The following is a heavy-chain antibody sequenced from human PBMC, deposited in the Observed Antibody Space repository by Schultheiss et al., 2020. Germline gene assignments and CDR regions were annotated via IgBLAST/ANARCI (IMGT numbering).Heavy chain of an antibody. J-gene: IGHJ5*02. V-gene: IGHV4-61*01. CDR3: AIVHGRYCSGGSCHENWFDP. D-gene: IGHD2-15*01. CDR2: IYYSGST. Sequence: SETLSLTCTVSGGSVSTSNYYWSWIRQSPGKGLEWIGYIYYSGSTNYNPSLTSRVTISIDTSKNQFSLKFNSVTAADTSVYYFAIVHGRYCSGGSCHENWFDPWGQGTLVTVSS. CDR1: GGSVSTSNYY.